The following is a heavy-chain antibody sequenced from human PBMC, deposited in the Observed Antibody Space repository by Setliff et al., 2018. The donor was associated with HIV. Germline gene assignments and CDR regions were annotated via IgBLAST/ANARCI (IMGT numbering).Heavy chain of an antibody. J-gene: IGHJ4*02. CDR1: GGSISNYY. Sequence: PSETLSLTCTVSGGSISNYYWSWIRHSPGKGLEWIGYIDYSGSAFYNPSLKSRLTISRDTSTNQFSLRMKSVTAADTATYYCVRGGGEHYDFLSGHYTPWGDFWGQGTLVTVSS. D-gene: IGHD3-3*01. V-gene: IGHV4-59*06. CDR2: IDYSGSA. CDR3: VRGGGEHYDFLSGHYTPWGDF.